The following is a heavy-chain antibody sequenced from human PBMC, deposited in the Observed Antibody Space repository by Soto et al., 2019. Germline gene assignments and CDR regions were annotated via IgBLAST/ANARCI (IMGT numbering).Heavy chain of an antibody. V-gene: IGHV3-11*06. Sequence: GGSLRLSCAASGFTFSDYYMSWIRQAPGKGLEWVSYISSSSSYTNYADSVKGRFTISRDNAKNSLYLQMNSLRAEDTAGYYCARGYYDSSGYTGFDYWGQGTLVTVSS. D-gene: IGHD3-22*01. J-gene: IGHJ4*02. CDR2: ISSSSSYT. CDR3: ARGYYDSSGYTGFDY. CDR1: GFTFSDYY.